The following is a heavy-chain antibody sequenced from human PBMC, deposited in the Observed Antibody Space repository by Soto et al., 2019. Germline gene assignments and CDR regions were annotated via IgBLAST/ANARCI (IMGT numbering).Heavy chain of an antibody. CDR1: GFTFSSYS. CDR3: ARDGGTTVTTVFRPYYYMDV. D-gene: IGHD4-17*01. V-gene: IGHV3-48*01. CDR2: ISSSSSTI. Sequence: GGSLRLSCAASGFTFSSYSMNWVRQAPGKGLEWVSYISSSSSTIYYADSAKGRFTISRDNAKNSLYLQMNSLRAEDTAVYYCARDGGTTVTTVFRPYYYMDVWGKGTTVTVSS. J-gene: IGHJ6*03.